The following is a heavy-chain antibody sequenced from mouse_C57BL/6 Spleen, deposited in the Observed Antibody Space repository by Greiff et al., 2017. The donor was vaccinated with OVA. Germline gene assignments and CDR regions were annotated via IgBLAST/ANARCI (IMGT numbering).Heavy chain of an antibody. CDR3: ARIYSNFFDY. Sequence: EVHLVESGGDLVKPGGSLKLSCAASGFTFSSYGMSWVRQTPDKRLEWVATISSGGSYTYYPDSVKGRFTISRDNAKNTLYLQMSSLKSEDTAMYYCARIYSNFFDYWGQGTTLTVSS. CDR1: GFTFSSYG. D-gene: IGHD2-5*01. V-gene: IGHV5-6*01. J-gene: IGHJ2*01. CDR2: ISSGGSYT.